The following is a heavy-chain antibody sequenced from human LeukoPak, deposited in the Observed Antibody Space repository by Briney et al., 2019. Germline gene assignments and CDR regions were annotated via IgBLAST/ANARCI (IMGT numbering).Heavy chain of an antibody. V-gene: IGHV1-69*05. CDR2: IIPIFGTA. CDR3: ASNVGNYGDYVPYYYYYYGMDV. Sequence: SVKVSCKASGGTFSSYAISWVRQAPGQGLEWMGGIIPIFGTANYAQKFQGRVTMTRDTSISTAYMELSRLRSDDTAVYYCASNVGNYGDYVPYYYYYYGMDVWGQGTTVTVSS. D-gene: IGHD4-17*01. J-gene: IGHJ6*02. CDR1: GGTFSSYA.